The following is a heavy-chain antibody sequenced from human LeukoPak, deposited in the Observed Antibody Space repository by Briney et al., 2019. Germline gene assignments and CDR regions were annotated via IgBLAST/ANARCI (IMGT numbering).Heavy chain of an antibody. V-gene: IGHV5-51*01. D-gene: IGHD4-11*01. CDR2: IYPGDSDT. J-gene: IGHJ4*02. Sequence: GESLKISCECSGYSFTNYWIAWVRQMPGKGLEWMGIIYPGDSDTRYSPSFQGLVTISADKSISTAYLQWSSLKASDTAMYYCARHLTTGNFDSWGQGTLVTVSS. CDR3: ARHLTTGNFDS. CDR1: GYSFTNYW.